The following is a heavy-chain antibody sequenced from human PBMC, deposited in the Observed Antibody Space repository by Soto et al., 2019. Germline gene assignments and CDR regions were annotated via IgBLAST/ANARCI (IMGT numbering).Heavy chain of an antibody. Sequence: EVQLLESGGGLVQPGGSLRLSCAGTGFTFSSYGMSWVRQAPGQGLEWVSTIRGSAGNANYADSVKGRFTISRDDSTNTVHLQMNSLSPDDTAVYYCAKHLWFGESVFDPWGQGTLVVVSS. D-gene: IGHD3-10*01. V-gene: IGHV3-23*01. J-gene: IGHJ5*02. CDR2: IRGSAGNA. CDR1: GFTFSSYG. CDR3: AKHLWFGESVFDP.